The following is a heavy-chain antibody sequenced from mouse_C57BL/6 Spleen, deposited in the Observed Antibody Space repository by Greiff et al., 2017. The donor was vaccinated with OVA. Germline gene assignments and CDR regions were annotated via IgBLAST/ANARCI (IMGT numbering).Heavy chain of an antibody. D-gene: IGHD1-1*01. J-gene: IGHJ2*01. Sequence: VQLQQSGPELVKPGASVKMSCKASGYTFTDYNMHWVKQSHGKSLEWIGYINPNNGGTSYNQKFKGKATLTVNKSSSTAYMELRSLTSEDSAVYYCAHYYGSSYDYWGQGTTLTVSS. CDR1: GYTFTDYN. V-gene: IGHV1-22*01. CDR2: INPNNGGT. CDR3: AHYYGSSYDY.